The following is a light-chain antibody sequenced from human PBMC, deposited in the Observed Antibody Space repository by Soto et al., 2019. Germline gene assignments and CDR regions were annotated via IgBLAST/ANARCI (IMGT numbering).Light chain of an antibody. V-gene: IGKV3-11*01. J-gene: IGKJ4*01. Sequence: EIVMTQSPATLSLSPGESATLSCRASQSGGSYVAWYQQKPGQAPRLLLYDASDRATGIPARFSGSGSGTDFTLTITKLDPDDFAVYYCQQRTNWPLTFGGGTRVESK. CDR1: QSGGSY. CDR2: DAS. CDR3: QQRTNWPLT.